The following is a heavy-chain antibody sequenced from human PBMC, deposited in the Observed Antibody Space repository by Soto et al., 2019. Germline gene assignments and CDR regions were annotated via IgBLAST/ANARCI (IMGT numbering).Heavy chain of an antibody. CDR3: GKAGWSIYCSGYPIRYDAFDI. J-gene: IGHJ3*02. D-gene: IGHD3-22*01. Sequence: GGSLRLSCAASGFTFSSYAMSWVRQAPGKGLEWVSAISGSGGSTYYADSVKGRFTISRDNSKNTLYLQMNSLRAEDAAVYYCGKAGWSIYCSGYPIRYDAFDIWGQGTLVTVSS. CDR2: ISGSGGST. CDR1: GFTFSSYA. V-gene: IGHV3-23*01.